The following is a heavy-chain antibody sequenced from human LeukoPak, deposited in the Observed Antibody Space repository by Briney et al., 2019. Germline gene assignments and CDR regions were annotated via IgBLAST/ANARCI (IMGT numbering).Heavy chain of an antibody. CDR3: ARLCYYDSSGYYVCAFDI. CDR2: IYPGDSDT. D-gene: IGHD3-22*01. V-gene: IGHV5-51*01. J-gene: IGHJ3*02. CDR1: GYSFTSYW. Sequence: GESLKISCKGSGYSFTSYWIGWVRQMPGKGLEWMGIIYPGDSDTRYSPSFQGQVTISADKSISTAYLQWSSLKASDTAMYYCARLCYYDSSGYYVCAFDIWGQGTMVTVSS.